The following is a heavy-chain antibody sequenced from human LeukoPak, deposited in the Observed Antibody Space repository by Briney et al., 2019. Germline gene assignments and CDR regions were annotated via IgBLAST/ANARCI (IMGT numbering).Heavy chain of an antibody. Sequence: PSETLSLTCSVSGGSISSHYWSWIRQPPGKGLEWIGYIYYSGSTKYNPSLKSRVTISVDTSKNQFSLQLNSVTPEDTAVYYCARGIYSIGFDYWGQGTLVTVSS. V-gene: IGHV4-59*11. CDR1: GGSISSHY. CDR2: IYYSGST. D-gene: IGHD5-12*01. CDR3: ARGIYSIGFDY. J-gene: IGHJ4*02.